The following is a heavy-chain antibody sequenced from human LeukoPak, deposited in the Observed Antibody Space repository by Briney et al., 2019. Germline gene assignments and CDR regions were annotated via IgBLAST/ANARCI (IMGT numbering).Heavy chain of an antibody. D-gene: IGHD3-16*01. Sequence: GGSLRLSCVVSEFSFDSSTMSWVRQAAGKGREWVAKMKEDGSDEKYVDSVKGRFTISRDNAKNSLYLQMNSLRPEDTAVYFCVVGGAGGGYFPNWGQGSLVIVSS. V-gene: IGHV3-7*01. CDR1: EFSFDSST. J-gene: IGHJ1*01. CDR2: MKEDGSDE. CDR3: VVGGAGGGYFPN.